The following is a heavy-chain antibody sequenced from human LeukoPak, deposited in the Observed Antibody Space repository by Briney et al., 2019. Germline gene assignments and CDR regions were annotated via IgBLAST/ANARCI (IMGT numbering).Heavy chain of an antibody. CDR2: INPNSGGT. V-gene: IGHV1-2*02. D-gene: IGHD5-18*01. J-gene: IGHJ4*02. Sequence: ASVKVSCKASGYTFTGYYMHWVRLAPGQGLEWMGWINPNSGGTNYAQKFQGRVTMTRDTSISTAYMELSRLRSDDTAVYYCARGGDTAPRVPYYWGQGTLVTVSS. CDR3: ARGGDTAPRVPYY. CDR1: GYTFTGYY.